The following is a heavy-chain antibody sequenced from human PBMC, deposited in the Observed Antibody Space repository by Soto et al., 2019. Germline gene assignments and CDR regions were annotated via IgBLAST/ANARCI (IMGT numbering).Heavy chain of an antibody. CDR3: AGRDCSGTNCYYLDYYYMDV. V-gene: IGHV4-59*08. CDR1: GGSFSSYY. CDR2: IYYSGST. Sequence: QVQLQESGPGPVRPSETLSLTCTVSGGSFSSYYWTWIRQSPGKGLEWIGYIYYSGSTDYNPSLRGRLAISIDTSKNQFSLRLNSMTAADTAVYYCAGRDCSGTNCYYLDYYYMDVWGKGTTVTVSS. D-gene: IGHD2-2*01. J-gene: IGHJ6*03.